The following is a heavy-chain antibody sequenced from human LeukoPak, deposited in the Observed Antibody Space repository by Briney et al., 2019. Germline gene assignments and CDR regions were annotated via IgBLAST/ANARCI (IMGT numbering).Heavy chain of an antibody. CDR3: ATRNSRDDYNY. Sequence: SETLSLTCSVFGGSISSGDYYWIWIRQHTGKGLAWIGYIYYTGSTYYNPSLKSRLTISVDTSKNQFSLKLSSVTAADTAIYYCATRNSRDDYNYWGQGTLVTVSS. V-gene: IGHV4-31*03. J-gene: IGHJ4*02. CDR2: IYYTGST. D-gene: IGHD5-24*01. CDR1: GGSISSGDYY.